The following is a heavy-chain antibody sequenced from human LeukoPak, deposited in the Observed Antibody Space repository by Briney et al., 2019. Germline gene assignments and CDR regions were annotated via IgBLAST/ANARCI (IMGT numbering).Heavy chain of an antibody. J-gene: IGHJ1*01. D-gene: IGHD3-22*01. CDR2: ISGSGGST. CDR3: AKGHYDSSGYRPEYFQH. V-gene: IGHV3-23*01. Sequence: GGPLRLSCAASGFTFSSYAMSWVRRAPGKGLEWVSAISGSGGSTYYADSVKGRFTISRDNSKNTLYLQMNSLRAEDTAVYYCAKGHYDSSGYRPEYFQHWGQGTLVTVSS. CDR1: GFTFSSYA.